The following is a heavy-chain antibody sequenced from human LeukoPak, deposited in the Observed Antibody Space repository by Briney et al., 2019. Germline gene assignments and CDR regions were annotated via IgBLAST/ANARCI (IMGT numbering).Heavy chain of an antibody. D-gene: IGHD2/OR15-2a*01. Sequence: SETLSLTCTVSGGSINSRNYYWVWIRQSPGKGLEWIGSIYYSGSTYYNPSLKSRVTLSVDTSKNQFSLKLTSVTAADTAMYYCVRHSSRAIFYDTGDGFDFWGQGTLVTVSS. CDR3: VRHSSRAIFYDTGDGFDF. J-gene: IGHJ4*02. V-gene: IGHV4-39*01. CDR1: GGSINSRNYY. CDR2: IYYSGST.